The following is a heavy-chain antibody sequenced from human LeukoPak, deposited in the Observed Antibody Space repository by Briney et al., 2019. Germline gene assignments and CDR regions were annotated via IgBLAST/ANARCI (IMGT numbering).Heavy chain of an antibody. D-gene: IGHD2-21*01. CDR3: ARKLGRAGSVIAVGY. J-gene: IGHJ4*02. CDR2: INPSGGST. V-gene: IGHV1-46*03. CDR1: GYTFTSYY. Sequence: ASVKVSCKASGYTFTSYYMHWVRQAPGQGLEWMGIINPSGGSTSYAQKFQGRVTMTRDTSTSTVYMELSSLRSEDTVVYYCARKLGRAGSVIAVGYWGQGTLVTVSS.